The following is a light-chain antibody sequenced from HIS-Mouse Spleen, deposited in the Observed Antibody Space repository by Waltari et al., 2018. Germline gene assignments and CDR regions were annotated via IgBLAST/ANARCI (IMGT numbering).Light chain of an antibody. Sequence: SYELTQPLSVSVALGQTARITCGGNNIGSKNVHWYQQKPGQAPVLVIYNRPSGIPERFSGSNSGNTATLTISRAQDGDEADYYCQVWDSSTVVFGGGTKLTVL. V-gene: IGLV3-9*01. CDR3: QVWDSSTVV. J-gene: IGLJ2*01. CDR1: NIGSKN.